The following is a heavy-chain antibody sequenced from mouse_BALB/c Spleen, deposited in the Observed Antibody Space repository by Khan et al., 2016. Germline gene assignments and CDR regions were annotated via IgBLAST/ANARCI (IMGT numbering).Heavy chain of an antibody. CDR1: GFTFTDYY. D-gene: IGHD2-13*01. Sequence: EVELVESGGGLVQPGGSLRLSCATSGFTFTDYYISWVRQPPGKALEWLGFISNKANGYTTAYSVSVKGQFTISRANSQNLRYLQMNTLRAEDMATYYCARDRVTEVYWYFDVWGAGTAVTVSS. CDR2: ISNKANGYTT. J-gene: IGHJ1*01. CDR3: ARDRVTEVYWYFDV. V-gene: IGHV7-3*02.